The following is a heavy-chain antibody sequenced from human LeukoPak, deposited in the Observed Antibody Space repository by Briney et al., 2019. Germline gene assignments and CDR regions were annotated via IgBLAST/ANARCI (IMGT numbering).Heavy chain of an antibody. J-gene: IGHJ6*04. Sequence: GGSLKLSCSASALTFSVSAIHWVRQASGNGLEWVGRIKTKADNYATAYAASVKGRYTISRDDSTNTAYLQMNSLKTEDTAVYYCTHPTYYYNVDVWGKGTTVTVSS. CDR2: IKTKADNYAT. CDR3: THPTYYYNVDV. CDR1: ALTFSVSA. V-gene: IGHV3-73*01.